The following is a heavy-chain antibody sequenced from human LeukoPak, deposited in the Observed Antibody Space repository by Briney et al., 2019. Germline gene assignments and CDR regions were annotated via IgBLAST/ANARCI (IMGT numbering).Heavy chain of an antibody. CDR3: ARYSSSWVGNFDY. CDR1: GGSISSGGYY. CDR2: IYYSGST. Sequence: SQTLSLTCTVSGGSISSGGYYWSWNRQHPGKGLEWIGYIYYSGSTYYNPSLKSRVTISVDTSKKQFSLKLSSVTAADTAVYYCARYSSSWVGNFDYWGQGTLVTVSS. J-gene: IGHJ4*02. D-gene: IGHD6-13*01. V-gene: IGHV4-31*03.